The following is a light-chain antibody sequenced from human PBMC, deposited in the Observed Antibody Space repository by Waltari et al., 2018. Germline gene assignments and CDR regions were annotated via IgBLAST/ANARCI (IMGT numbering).Light chain of an antibody. V-gene: IGKV1-27*01. CDR1: RGINKD. J-gene: IGKJ4*01. CDR3: QKYNNVPQP. Sequence: DLQMTQSPSSLSASLGDRVTITCRASRGINKDLAWYQQKPGKVPKLLIHAASTLQPGVPSRFSGSGSGTYFTLTISSMQPEDVATYYCQKYNNVPQPFGGGTKVDIK. CDR2: AAS.